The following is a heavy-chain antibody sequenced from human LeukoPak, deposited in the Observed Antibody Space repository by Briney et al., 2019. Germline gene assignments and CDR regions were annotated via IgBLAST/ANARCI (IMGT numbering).Heavy chain of an antibody. CDR1: GFTFSDYY. V-gene: IGHV3-11*01. J-gene: IGHJ4*02. D-gene: IGHD3-9*01. Sequence: GGSLRLSCAASGFTFSDYYMSWIRQAPGKGLEWVSYISSSGSTIYYADSVKGRFTISRDNAKNSLYLQMNSLRAEDTAVYYCARSISDYDILTGYTFDYWGQGTLVTVSS. CDR2: ISSSGSTI. CDR3: ARSISDYDILTGYTFDY.